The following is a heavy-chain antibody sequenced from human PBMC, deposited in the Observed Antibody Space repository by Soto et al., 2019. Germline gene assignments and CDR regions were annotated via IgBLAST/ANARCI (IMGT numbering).Heavy chain of an antibody. CDR1: GYTFTSYD. D-gene: IGHD4-17*01. CDR3: AREGTHDYGDQNWFDP. V-gene: IGHV1-8*01. J-gene: IGHJ5*02. CDR2: MNPNSGNT. Sequence: QVQLVQSGAEVKKPGASVKVSCKASGYTFTSYDINWVRQATGQGLEWMGWMNPNSGNTGYAQKFQGRVTMTRNTSISTAYMELSSLRSEDTAVYYCAREGTHDYGDQNWFDPWGQGTLVTVSS.